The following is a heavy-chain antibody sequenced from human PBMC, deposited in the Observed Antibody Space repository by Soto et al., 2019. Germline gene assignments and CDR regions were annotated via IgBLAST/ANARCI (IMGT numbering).Heavy chain of an antibody. CDR3: AGERIAAFDY. Sequence: EVQLVESGGGLVQPGGSLRLSCAASGFTFINYSMNWVRQAPGKGLEWVSYISSTSSTIYYADSVKGRFTISRDNAQNSLYLKMKSLRAEDTAVYYCAGERIAAFDYWGQGTLVTVSS. D-gene: IGHD6-25*01. V-gene: IGHV3-48*01. CDR1: GFTFINYS. CDR2: ISSTSSTI. J-gene: IGHJ4*02.